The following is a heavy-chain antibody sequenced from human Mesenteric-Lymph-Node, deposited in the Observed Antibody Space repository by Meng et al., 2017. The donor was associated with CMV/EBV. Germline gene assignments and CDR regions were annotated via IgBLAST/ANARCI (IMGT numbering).Heavy chain of an antibody. V-gene: IGHV3-21*01. CDR2: ISSSSSYI. CDR1: GFTFSSYS. Sequence: GESLKISCAASGFTFSSYSMNWVRQAPGKGLEWVSSISSSSSYIYYADSVKGRFTISRDNAKNSLYLQMNSLRAEDTAVYYCARDGGLRSSTSGDYWGQGTLVTVSS. CDR3: ARDGGLRSSTSGDY. J-gene: IGHJ4*02. D-gene: IGHD2-2*01.